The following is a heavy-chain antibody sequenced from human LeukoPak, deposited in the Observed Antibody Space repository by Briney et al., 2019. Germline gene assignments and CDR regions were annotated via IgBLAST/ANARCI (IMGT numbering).Heavy chain of an antibody. CDR2: ISADGGDT. CDR1: GFTFSSYA. V-gene: IGHV3-23*01. CDR3: AKIRTPARVNYFDS. Sequence: GGSLRLSCATSGFTFSSYAMSWVRQAPVKGLEWVSVISADGGDTNFAVSVKGRFTISRDNSNSTLFLQMSSLRVEDTAIYYCAKIRTPARVNYFDSWGQGTLVTVSS. D-gene: IGHD6-6*01. J-gene: IGHJ4*02.